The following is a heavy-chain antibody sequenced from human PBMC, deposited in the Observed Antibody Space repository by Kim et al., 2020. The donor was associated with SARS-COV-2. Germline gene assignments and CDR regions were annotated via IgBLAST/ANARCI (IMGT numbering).Heavy chain of an antibody. V-gene: IGHV1-18*01. Sequence: ASVKVSCKASGYTFTSYGISWVRQAPGQGLEWVGWISAYNGNTKYAQKLQGRVTMTTDTSTSTAYMELRSLRSDDTAVYYCACYGSGWYNYYYYYGMDVWGQGTTVTVSS. J-gene: IGHJ6*02. CDR2: ISAYNGNT. D-gene: IGHD6-19*01. CDR1: GYTFTSYG. CDR3: ACYGSGWYNYYYYYGMDV.